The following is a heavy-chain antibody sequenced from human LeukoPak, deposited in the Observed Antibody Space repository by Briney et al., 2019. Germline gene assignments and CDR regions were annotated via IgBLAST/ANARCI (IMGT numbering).Heavy chain of an antibody. CDR3: AREPNYYDSSGYYPTGWFDP. CDR1: GFTFSSYA. CDR2: ISGSGGST. V-gene: IGHV3-23*01. J-gene: IGHJ5*02. Sequence: GGSLRLSCAASGFTFSSYAMSWVRQAPGKGLEWVSAISGSGGSTYYADSVKGRFTISRDNSKNTLYLQMNSLRAEDTAVYYCAREPNYYDSSGYYPTGWFDPWGQGTLVTVSS. D-gene: IGHD3-22*01.